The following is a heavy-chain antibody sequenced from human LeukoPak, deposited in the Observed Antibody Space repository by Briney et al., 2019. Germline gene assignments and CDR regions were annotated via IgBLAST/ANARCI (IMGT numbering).Heavy chain of an antibody. CDR3: AKDRGYGSGTFSRNNWFDP. CDR1: GGSISESSYY. V-gene: IGHV4-39*07. J-gene: IGHJ5*02. Sequence: SETLSLTCTVSGGSISESSYYWGWIRQSPGKGLEWIGSISNSGGTHYNPSLKSRVNISIDTSKNQFSLKLNSVTAADTAVFYCAKDRGYGSGTFSRNNWFDPWGQGTLVIVSS. CDR2: ISNSGGT. D-gene: IGHD3-10*01.